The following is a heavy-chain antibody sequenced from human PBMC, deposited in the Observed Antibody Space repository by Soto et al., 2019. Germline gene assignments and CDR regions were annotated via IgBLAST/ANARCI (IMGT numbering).Heavy chain of an antibody. Sequence: ASVKVSCKASGYTFTGYYIHWVRQAPGQGLEWMGWIHLNSGGTNYAQTFQGRITMTRDMSVTTVFMEMTGLTSDDTAVYYCAXPRELTYSYYYFFTLDVWGHGTTVTVSS. D-gene: IGHD2-15*01. V-gene: IGHV1-2*02. CDR1: GYTFTGYY. J-gene: IGHJ6*02. CDR2: IHLNSGGT. CDR3: AXPRELTYSYYYFFTLDV.